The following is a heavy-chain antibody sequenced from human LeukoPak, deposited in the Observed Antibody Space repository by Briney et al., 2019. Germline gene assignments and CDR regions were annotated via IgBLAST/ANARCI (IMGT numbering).Heavy chain of an antibody. CDR2: MYPRDSDT. CDR1: GYTLTNYW. J-gene: IGHJ3*02. Sequence: GESLKLSCKGSGYTLTNYWIGWVRQMPGKGLEWMGIMYPRDSDTRYSPSFQGQVTISADKSINTAYLQWSSLKASDTAMYYCATRGVQPSDGFDIWGQGTMVTVSS. CDR3: ATRGVQPSDGFDI. D-gene: IGHD3-10*01. V-gene: IGHV5-51*01.